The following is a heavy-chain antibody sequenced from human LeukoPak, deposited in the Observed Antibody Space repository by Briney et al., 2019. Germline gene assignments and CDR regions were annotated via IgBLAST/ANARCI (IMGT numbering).Heavy chain of an antibody. D-gene: IGHD6-13*01. CDR1: GFTFSSYA. V-gene: IGHV3-23*01. CDR2: ISGSGGST. CDR3: AKDGVSYSGSPYYFDY. J-gene: IGHJ4*02. Sequence: GGSLRLSCAASGFTFSSYAMSWVRQAPGKGLEWVSAISGSGGSTYYADSVKGRFTISRDNSKNTLYLQMNSLRAEDTAVYYCAKDGVSYSGSPYYFDYWGQGTLVTVSS.